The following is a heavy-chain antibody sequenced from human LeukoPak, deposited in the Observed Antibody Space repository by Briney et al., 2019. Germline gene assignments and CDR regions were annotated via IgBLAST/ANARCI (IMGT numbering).Heavy chain of an antibody. CDR1: GFTFSSRV. J-gene: IGHJ3*02. D-gene: IGHD6-19*01. Sequence: GGSLRLSCAASGFTFSSRVMHWVRQAPGKGLEWVSGIWFITNFQHYADSVKGRSTTTGDNSKNRMYLDLNSLLIEDTAVYYCAREGYSSGRSPAFDIWGQGTVVTVSS. CDR2: IWFITNFQ. CDR3: AREGYSSGRSPAFDI. V-gene: IGHV3-33*08.